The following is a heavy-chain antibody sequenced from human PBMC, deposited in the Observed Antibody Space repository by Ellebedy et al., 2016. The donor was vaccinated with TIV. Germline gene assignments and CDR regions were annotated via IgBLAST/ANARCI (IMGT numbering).Heavy chain of an antibody. CDR1: GGSISSYY. J-gene: IGHJ4*02. Sequence: MPSETLSLTCTVSGGSISSYYWSWIRQPPGKGLEWIGYIYYSGSTNYNPSLKSRVTISVDTSKNQFSLKLSPVTAADTAVYYCARGIQLWLQDPHFDYWGQGTLVTVSS. CDR2: IYYSGST. D-gene: IGHD5-18*01. V-gene: IGHV4-59*08. CDR3: ARGIQLWLQDPHFDY.